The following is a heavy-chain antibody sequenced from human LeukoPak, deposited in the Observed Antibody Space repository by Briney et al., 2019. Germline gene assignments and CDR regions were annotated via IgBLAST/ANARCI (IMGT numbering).Heavy chain of an antibody. CDR3: AGFTWGFGVDY. V-gene: IGHV4-59*08. CDR1: GGSISSYY. J-gene: IGHJ4*02. D-gene: IGHD3-3*01. Sequence: SETLSLTCTVSGGSISSYYWSWIRQPPGKGLEWIGYIYYSGSTNYNPSLKSRVTISVDTSKNQFSLKLSSVTAADTAVYYCAGFTWGFGVDYWGQGTLVTVSS. CDR2: IYYSGST.